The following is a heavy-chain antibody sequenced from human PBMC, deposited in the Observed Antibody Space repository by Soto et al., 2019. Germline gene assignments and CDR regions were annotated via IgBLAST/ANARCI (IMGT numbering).Heavy chain of an antibody. CDR1: GFTVSSNY. CDR2: IYSGGST. CDR3: ASSYSFYYYYYMDV. D-gene: IGHD4-4*01. Sequence: EVQLVESGGGLVQPGGSLRLSCAASGFTVSSNYMSWVRQAPGKGLEWVSVIYSGGSTYYADSVKGRFTISRHNSKNTLYLQMNSLRAEDTAVYYCASSYSFYYYYYMDVWGKGTTVTVSS. J-gene: IGHJ6*03. V-gene: IGHV3-53*04.